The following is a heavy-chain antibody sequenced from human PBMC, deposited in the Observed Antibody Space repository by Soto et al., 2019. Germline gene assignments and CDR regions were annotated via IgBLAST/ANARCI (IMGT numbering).Heavy chain of an antibody. CDR3: AREGNYGSSAAFDI. Sequence: QVQLAQSGAEVKKPGSEVKVSCKASEGTFSRFPIIFVRQAPGQGLAWMGVIIPLSGTPNYGQKFQGRVTISADKSKSTVYMELSSLRSGDTAVYYCAREGNYGSSAAFDIWSQGTMVTVAS. D-gene: IGHD6-6*01. CDR2: IIPLSGTP. V-gene: IGHV1-69*06. CDR1: EGTFSRFP. J-gene: IGHJ3*02.